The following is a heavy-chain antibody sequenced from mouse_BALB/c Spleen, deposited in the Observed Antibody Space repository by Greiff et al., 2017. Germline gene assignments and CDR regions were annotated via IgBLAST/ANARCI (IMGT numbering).Heavy chain of an antibody. CDR1: GFTFSSFG. CDR3: ARGGDGMDY. J-gene: IGHJ4*01. V-gene: IGHV5-17*02. D-gene: IGHD3-3*01. Sequence: EVHLVESGGGLVQPGGSRKLSCAASGFTFSSFGMHWVRQAPEKGLEWVAYISSGSSTIYYADTVKGRFTISRDNPKNTLFLQMTSLRSEDTAMYYCARGGDGMDYWGQGTSVTVSS. CDR2: ISSGSSTI.